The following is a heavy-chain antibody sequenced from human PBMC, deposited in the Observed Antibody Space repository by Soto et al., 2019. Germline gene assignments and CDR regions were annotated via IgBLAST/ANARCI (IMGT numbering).Heavy chain of an antibody. Sequence: SETLSLTCTVSGGSISSDYWSWIRQPPGKGLEWIGYIHYSGSTNYNPSFKSRVTISVDTSKNQFSLKLRSVTAADTAVYYCARLLSAGSGFPFDYWGHGTLVTVSS. CDR1: GGSISSDY. D-gene: IGHD3-22*01. CDR3: ARLLSAGSGFPFDY. J-gene: IGHJ4*01. V-gene: IGHV4-59*08. CDR2: IHYSGST.